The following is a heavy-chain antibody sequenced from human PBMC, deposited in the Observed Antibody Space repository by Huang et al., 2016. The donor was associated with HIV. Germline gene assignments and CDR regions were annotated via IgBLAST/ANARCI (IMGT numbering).Heavy chain of an antibody. J-gene: IGHJ4*02. CDR2: RKSDGSEK. CDR3: ARERGLAGADY. Sequence: EVQLVESGGGLVQPGGSLRLSCAASGFTFDTYWMSWVRQAPGQGLEWVANRKSDGSEKDFVEALKGRFTISRDNARNLLYLQMNSLRVEDTAVYYCARERGLAGADYWGQGTLVTVSS. D-gene: IGHD6-13*01. CDR1: GFTFDTYW. V-gene: IGHV3-7*01.